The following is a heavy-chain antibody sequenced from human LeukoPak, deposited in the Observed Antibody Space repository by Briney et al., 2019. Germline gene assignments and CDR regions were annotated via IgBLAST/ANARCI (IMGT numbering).Heavy chain of an antibody. CDR3: ARGLDIVATMPHY. J-gene: IGHJ4*02. CDR2: INPNSGGT. D-gene: IGHD5-12*01. CDR1: GYTFTGYY. Sequence: GASVKVSCKASGYTFTGYYMHWVRQAPGQGLEWMGWINPNSGGTNYAQKFQGRVTITADKSTSTAYMELSSLRSEDTAVYYCARGLDIVATMPHYWGQGTLVTVSS. V-gene: IGHV1-2*02.